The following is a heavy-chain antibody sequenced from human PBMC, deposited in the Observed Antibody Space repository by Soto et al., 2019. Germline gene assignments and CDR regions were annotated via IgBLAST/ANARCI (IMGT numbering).Heavy chain of an antibody. J-gene: IGHJ4*02. CDR1: GFTFSSYA. CDR2: ISYDGINE. V-gene: IGHV3-30-3*01. CDR3: ARGSAGHYNSGTLLD. D-gene: IGHD3-10*01. Sequence: QVPVVESGGGVVQPGRSLRLSCAASGFTFSSYAMHWVRQAPGKGLEWVAVISYDGINEYYADSVKGRFTISRDNSKNTLYLQMNSLRAEDTAVYYCARGSAGHYNSGTLLDWGQGTLVTVSS.